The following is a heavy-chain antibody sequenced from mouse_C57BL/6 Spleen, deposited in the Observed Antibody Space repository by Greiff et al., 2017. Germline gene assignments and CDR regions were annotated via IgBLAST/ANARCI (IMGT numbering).Heavy chain of an antibody. CDR3: VRYYGYAMDD. Sequence: EVKLVESGGGLVQPKGSLKLSCAASGFSFNTYAMNWVRQAPGKGLEWVARIRSKSNNYATYYADSVKERFTISRDDSESMLYLQMNNLKTEDTAMYYCVRYYGYAMDDWGQGTSVTVSS. D-gene: IGHD1-1*01. CDR1: GFSFNTYA. V-gene: IGHV10-1*01. J-gene: IGHJ4*01. CDR2: IRSKSNNYAT.